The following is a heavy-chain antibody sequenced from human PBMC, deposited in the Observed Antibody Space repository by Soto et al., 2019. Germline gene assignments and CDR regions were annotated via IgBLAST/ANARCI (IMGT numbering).Heavy chain of an antibody. CDR3: ARGADILTGSYGMDV. V-gene: IGHV1-2*04. Sequence: ASVMVSCKASGYTFTAYYMYWVRQAPGQGLEWMGWINPNSGGTNYAQKFQGWVTMTRDTSISTAYMDLNRLRSDDTAVYFCARGADILTGSYGMDVWGQGTTVTVSS. J-gene: IGHJ6*02. D-gene: IGHD3-9*01. CDR2: INPNSGGT. CDR1: GYTFTAYY.